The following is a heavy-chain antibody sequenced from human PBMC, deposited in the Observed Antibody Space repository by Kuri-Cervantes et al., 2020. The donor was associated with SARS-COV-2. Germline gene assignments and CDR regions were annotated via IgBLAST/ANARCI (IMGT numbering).Heavy chain of an antibody. J-gene: IGHJ6*02. V-gene: IGHV3-74*01. D-gene: IGHD5-24*01. Sequence: GGSLRLSCAASGFTFSGHWIHWVRQAPGKGLVWVSRINPDGSYTNNADSVKGRFTLSRDNAKNMLYLYMNSLRAEDTAVYYCARDQRDGYNYYYSYGMDVWGQGTTVTVSS. CDR2: INPDGSYT. CDR1: GFTFSGHW. CDR3: ARDQRDGYNYYYSYGMDV.